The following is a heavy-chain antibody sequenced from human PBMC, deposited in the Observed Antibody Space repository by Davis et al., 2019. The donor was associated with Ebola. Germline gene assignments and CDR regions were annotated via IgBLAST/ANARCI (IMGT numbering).Heavy chain of an antibody. Sequence: GESLKISCAASGFSFSTYWMSWVRQAPGKGLEWVASIKQDGSERYYVDSVKGRFTISRDNAKNSLFLQMNSLRAEDTAVYYCAKQADSSSWYYFDYWGQGTLVTVSS. J-gene: IGHJ4*02. CDR2: IKQDGSER. CDR3: AKQADSSSWYYFDY. V-gene: IGHV3-7*03. CDR1: GFSFSTYW. D-gene: IGHD6-13*01.